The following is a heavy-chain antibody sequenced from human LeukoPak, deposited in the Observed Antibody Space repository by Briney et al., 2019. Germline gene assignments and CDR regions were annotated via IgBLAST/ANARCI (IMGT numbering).Heavy chain of an antibody. J-gene: IGHJ3*02. CDR1: GYTFTSYD. V-gene: IGHV1-8*03. D-gene: IGHD6-6*01. CDR2: MNPNSGNT. Sequence: ASVKVSCKASGYTFTSYDINWVRQATGQGLEWMGWMNPNSGNTGYAQKFQGRVTITRNTSISTAYMGLSSLRSEDTAVYYCARGRTARGAFDIWGQGTMVTVSS. CDR3: ARGRTARGAFDI.